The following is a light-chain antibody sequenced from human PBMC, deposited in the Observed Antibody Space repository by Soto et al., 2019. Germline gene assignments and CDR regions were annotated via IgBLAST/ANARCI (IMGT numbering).Light chain of an antibody. V-gene: IGLV2-14*01. Sequence: QSALTQPASVSGSPGQSITISCTGTSSDVGGYNYVSWYQLHPGKAPKPMIYDVTYRPSGVSDRFSGSKSGNTASLTISGLQAEDEADYYCSSYTSSAVVFGGGTKITVL. J-gene: IGLJ2*01. CDR2: DVT. CDR3: SSYTSSAVV. CDR1: SSDVGGYNY.